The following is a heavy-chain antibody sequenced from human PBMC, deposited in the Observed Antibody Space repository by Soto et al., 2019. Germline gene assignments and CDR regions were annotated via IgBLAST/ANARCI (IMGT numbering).Heavy chain of an antibody. CDR2: INPSGGRT. CDR1: GYTFTSYY. D-gene: IGHD2-15*01. V-gene: IGHV1-46*01. CDR3: ARVYCSGSSCYSVDY. J-gene: IGHJ4*02. Sequence: AWLKVSCKASGYTFTSYYMHLVRQTPGQGLERMRIINPSGGRTSYAQKFQGRVTMTRDTSTSTVFMELSSLRSEDTAVYYCARVYCSGSSCYSVDYWGERTLVTVSS.